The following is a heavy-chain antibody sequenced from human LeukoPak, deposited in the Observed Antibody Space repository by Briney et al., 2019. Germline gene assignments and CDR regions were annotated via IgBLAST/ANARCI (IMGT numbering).Heavy chain of an antibody. CDR1: GDSVSSNSAA. CDR2: TYYRSKWYN. V-gene: IGHV6-1*01. Sequence: SQALLLTCAISGDSVSSNSAAWNWIRQSPSRGLEWLGRTYYRSKWYNDYAVPVKSRITINPDTSKNQFSLQLNSVTPEDTAVYYCARSLSDYYDSSGYIPVDAFDIWGQGTMVTVSS. D-gene: IGHD3-22*01. J-gene: IGHJ3*02. CDR3: ARSLSDYYDSSGYIPVDAFDI.